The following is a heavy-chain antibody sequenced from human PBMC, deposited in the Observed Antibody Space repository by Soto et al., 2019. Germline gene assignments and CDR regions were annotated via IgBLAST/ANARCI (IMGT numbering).Heavy chain of an antibody. J-gene: IGHJ4*02. V-gene: IGHV3-74*01. Sequence: EVQLVESGGGLVQPGGSLRLSCAASGFDFTNSWMHWVRQAPGMGLVWVSHVNRDGSITTYADSVRGRFTISRDNAKNTVYLQMNSLRVEDTAVYYCTRDQRYSSAVWGQGALITVSS. CDR3: TRDQRYSSAV. D-gene: IGHD5-12*01. CDR1: GFDFTNSW. CDR2: VNRDGSIT.